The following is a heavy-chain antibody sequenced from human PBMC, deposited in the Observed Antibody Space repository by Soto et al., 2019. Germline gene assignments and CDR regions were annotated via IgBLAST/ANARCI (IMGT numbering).Heavy chain of an antibody. CDR2: RYYSEST. CDR1: GGSITTGGYY. J-gene: IGHJ6*02. D-gene: IGHD4-17*01. V-gene: IGHV4-31*03. Sequence: PSETLSLTCTVSGGSITTGGYYWSWIRQLPGKGLEWIGHRYYSESTCYNPSLKSRVSISLDTSKNQFSLKLSFVTAADTAMYFCARGDDYGGPDTVGPAAGGLDVWGQGTPVT. CDR3: ARGDDYGGPDTVGPAAGGLDV.